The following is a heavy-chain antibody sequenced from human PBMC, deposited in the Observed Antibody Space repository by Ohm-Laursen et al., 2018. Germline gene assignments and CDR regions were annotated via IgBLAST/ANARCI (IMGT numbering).Heavy chain of an antibody. CDR3: ARAAGSSGWYYFDY. CDR2: IYTSGST. CDR1: GGSISSYY. Sequence: SDTLSLTWTVSGGSISSYYWSWIRQPAGKGLEWIGRIYTSGSTNYNPSLKSRVTMSVDTSKNQFSLKLSSVTAADTAVYYCARAAGSSGWYYFDYWGQGTLVTVSS. J-gene: IGHJ4*02. V-gene: IGHV4-4*07. D-gene: IGHD6-19*01.